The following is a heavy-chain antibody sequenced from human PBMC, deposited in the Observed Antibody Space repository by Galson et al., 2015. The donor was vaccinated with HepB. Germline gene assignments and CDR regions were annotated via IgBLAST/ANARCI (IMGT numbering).Heavy chain of an antibody. CDR1: GFTFDDYA. D-gene: IGHD5-18*01. V-gene: IGHV3-9*01. J-gene: IGHJ4*02. CDR3: AKDLRGYSYGYLFDY. Sequence: SLRLSCAASGFTFDDYAMHWVRQAPGKGLEWVSGISWNSGIIGYADSVKGRFTISRDNAKNSLYLQMNSLRAEDTALYYCAKDLRGYSYGYLFDYWGQGTLVTVSS. CDR2: ISWNSGII.